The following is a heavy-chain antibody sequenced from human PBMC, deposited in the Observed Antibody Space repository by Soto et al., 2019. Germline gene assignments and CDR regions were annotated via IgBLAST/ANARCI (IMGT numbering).Heavy chain of an antibody. CDR3: ATIPGIAVAADFDY. Sequence: ASVKVSCKVSGYTLTELSMHWVRQAPGKGLEWMGGFDPEDGETIYAQKFQGRVTMTEDTSTDTAYMELSSLRSEDTAVYYCATIPGIAVAADFDYWGQGTLVTVSS. J-gene: IGHJ4*02. CDR2: FDPEDGET. V-gene: IGHV1-24*01. CDR1: GYTLTELS. D-gene: IGHD6-19*01.